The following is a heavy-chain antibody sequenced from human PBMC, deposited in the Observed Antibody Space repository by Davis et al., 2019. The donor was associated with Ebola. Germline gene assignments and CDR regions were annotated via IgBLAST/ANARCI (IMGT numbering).Heavy chain of an antibody. CDR1: GGSFSGYY. V-gene: IGHV4-34*01. J-gene: IGHJ6*02. CDR2: INHSGST. Sequence: SETLSLTCAVYGGSFSGYYWSWIRQPPGKGLEWIGEINHSGSTNYNPSLKSRVTISVDTSKNQFSLKLSSVTAADTAVYYCARGRGKWLRLYGMDVWGQGTTVTVSS. CDR3: ARGRGKWLRLYGMDV. D-gene: IGHD5-12*01.